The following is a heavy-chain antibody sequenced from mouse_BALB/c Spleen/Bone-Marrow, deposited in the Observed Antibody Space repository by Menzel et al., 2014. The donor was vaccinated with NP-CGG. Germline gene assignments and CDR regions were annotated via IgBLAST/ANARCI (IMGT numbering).Heavy chain of an antibody. Sequence: EVKLVESGGGLVQPGGSLRLSCATSGFTFTDYYMSWVRQPPGKALEWLGFIRNKANGYTTEYSASVKGRFTISRDNSQSILYLQMNTLRAEDSATYYCARDMGLLRFDYWGQGTTHTVSS. CDR1: GFTFTDYY. CDR3: ARDMGLLRFDY. CDR2: IRNKANGYTT. D-gene: IGHD1-1*01. V-gene: IGHV7-3*02. J-gene: IGHJ2*01.